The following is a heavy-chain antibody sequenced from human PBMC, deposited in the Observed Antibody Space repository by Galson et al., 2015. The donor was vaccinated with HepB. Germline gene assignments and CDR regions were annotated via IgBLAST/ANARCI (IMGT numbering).Heavy chain of an antibody. J-gene: IGHJ3*02. CDR1: GFTFSSYG. CDR2: IWDDGSNK. Sequence: SLRLSCAASGFTFSSYGMHWVRQAPGKGLERVAVIWDDGSNKYYADTVNGRFTIPRDNSKNTLYLQMNSLRAEDTAVYYCARDGDVGARDAFGIWGRGTMVTVSS. CDR3: ARDGDVGARDAFGI. V-gene: IGHV3-33*01. D-gene: IGHD1-26*01.